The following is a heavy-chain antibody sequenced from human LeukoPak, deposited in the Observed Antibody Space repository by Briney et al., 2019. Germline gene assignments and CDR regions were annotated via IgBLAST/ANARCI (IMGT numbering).Heavy chain of an antibody. CDR1: GGSISSSSYY. CDR2: IYYSGST. V-gene: IGHV4-39*07. CDR3: ARGPTYCGGDCYSDWYFDL. D-gene: IGHD2-21*02. Sequence: SQTLSLTCTVSGGSISSSSYYWGWIRQPPGKGLEWIGSIYYSGSTYYNPSLKSRVTISVDTSKNQFSLKLSSVTAADTAVYYCARGPTYCGGDCYSDWYFDLWGRGTLVTVSS. J-gene: IGHJ2*01.